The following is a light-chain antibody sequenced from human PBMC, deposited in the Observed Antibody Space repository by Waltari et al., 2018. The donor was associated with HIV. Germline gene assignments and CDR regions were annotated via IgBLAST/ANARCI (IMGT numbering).Light chain of an antibody. CDR2: EVS. CDR3: SSYTTSSTLV. CDR1: SSDVGGYDY. V-gene: IGLV2-14*01. J-gene: IGLJ1*01. Sequence: QSALTQPASVSGSPGQSITISCTGTSSDVGGYDYVSWYQQHPGKAPELIIFEVSNRPSGVSNRFSGSKSGNTASLTISGLQTEDEADYYCSSYTTSSTLVFGTGTRVTV.